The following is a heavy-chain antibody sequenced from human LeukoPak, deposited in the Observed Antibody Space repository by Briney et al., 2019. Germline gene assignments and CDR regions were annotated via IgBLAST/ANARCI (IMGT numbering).Heavy chain of an antibody. D-gene: IGHD5-12*01. V-gene: IGHV5-51*01. J-gene: IGHJ4*02. CDR3: ARQRAYSGYDNFDY. CDR2: ISPGDSET. Sequence: GESLKISCKASGYSFITYWIGWVRQMPGKGPEWMGIISPGDSETRYSPSFQGQVTISADKSINTAYLQWSSLKASDTAMYYCARQRAYSGYDNFDYRGQGTLVTVSS. CDR1: GYSFITYW.